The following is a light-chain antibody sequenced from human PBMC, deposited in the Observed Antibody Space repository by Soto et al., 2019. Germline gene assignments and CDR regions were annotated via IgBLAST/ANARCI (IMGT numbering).Light chain of an antibody. Sequence: DIQMTQSPSSLSAPVGDRVTISCRASQSISVYLNWYQQKPGKAPKLLIHTASSLQSGVQSRFSGSGSGTDFTLTITSLQPEDSATYYCQQSYSTPLTFGGGTKVDIK. V-gene: IGKV1-39*01. CDR1: QSISVY. J-gene: IGKJ4*01. CDR2: TAS. CDR3: QQSYSTPLT.